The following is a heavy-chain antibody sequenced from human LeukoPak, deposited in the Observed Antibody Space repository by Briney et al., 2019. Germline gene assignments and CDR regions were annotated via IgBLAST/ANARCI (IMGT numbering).Heavy chain of an antibody. CDR1: GGSISSGSYY. V-gene: IGHV4-61*02. CDR3: ARTYCGGDCRGYYYHYYMDV. CDR2: IYTSGST. J-gene: IGHJ6*03. D-gene: IGHD2-21*02. Sequence: SQTLSLTCTVSGGSISSGSYYWSWIRHPAGKGLGWIGRIYTSGSTNYNPSLKSRVTISVDTSKNQFSLKLSSVTAADAAVYYCARTYCGGDCRGYYYHYYMDVWGKGTTVTISS.